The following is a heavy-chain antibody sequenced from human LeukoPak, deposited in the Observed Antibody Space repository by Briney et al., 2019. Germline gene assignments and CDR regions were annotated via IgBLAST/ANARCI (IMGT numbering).Heavy chain of an antibody. V-gene: IGHV3-7*01. D-gene: IGHD5-18*01. CDR1: GFSLSGYW. Sequence: GGSLRLSCAATGFSLSGYWMTWVRQAPGKGLEWVARLHADGVEQNYVDSVTGRFTMSRDNAKNSLDLQMNSLRVEDTAVYYCARGGYSFDYLGQGTLVAVSS. CDR3: ARGGYSFDY. CDR2: LHADGVEQ. J-gene: IGHJ4*02.